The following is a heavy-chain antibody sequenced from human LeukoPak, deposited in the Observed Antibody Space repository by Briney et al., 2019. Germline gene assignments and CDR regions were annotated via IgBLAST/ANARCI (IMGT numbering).Heavy chain of an antibody. CDR3: ARRPDKVGRGADYFDY. Sequence: GGSLRLSCAASGFTFSSYWMSWVRQAPGKGLEWVANIKQDGSEKYYVDSVKGRFTISRDNAKNSLYLQMNSLRAEDTAVYYCARRPDKVGRGADYFDYWGQGTLVTVSS. V-gene: IGHV3-7*01. CDR2: IKQDGSEK. CDR1: GFTFSSYW. J-gene: IGHJ4*02. D-gene: IGHD3-10*01.